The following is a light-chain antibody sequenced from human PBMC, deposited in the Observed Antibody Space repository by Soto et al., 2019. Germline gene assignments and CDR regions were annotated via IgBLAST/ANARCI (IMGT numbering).Light chain of an antibody. CDR3: QQYGISGT. CDR1: QSVSNNY. V-gene: IGKV3-20*01. J-gene: IGKJ1*01. Sequence: ECKKFPGSSVLSPGKSGNLSCRASQSVSNNYLAWYQQKPGQAPRLLIYGASNRATGIPDRFSGSGSGTDFTLTSSRQAADDFAVYCCQQYGISGTFGQGTKVDIK. CDR2: GAS.